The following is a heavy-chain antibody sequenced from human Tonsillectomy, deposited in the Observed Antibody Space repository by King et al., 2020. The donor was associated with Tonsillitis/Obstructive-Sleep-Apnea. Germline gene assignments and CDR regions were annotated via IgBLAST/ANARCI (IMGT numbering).Heavy chain of an antibody. CDR3: ARGSYDFDAFDI. Sequence: TLQESGPTLVKPPQTLTLTCTFSGFSLNTGGVGVGWIRQPPGEALEWLALIYWDDDKHYSPSLKSRLTITKDTSKNQVVLTMTNMDPVDTATDYCARGSYDFDAFDIWGQGTMVTVSS. CDR1: GFSLNTGGVG. CDR2: IYWDDDK. V-gene: IGHV2-5*02. J-gene: IGHJ3*02. D-gene: IGHD3-3*01.